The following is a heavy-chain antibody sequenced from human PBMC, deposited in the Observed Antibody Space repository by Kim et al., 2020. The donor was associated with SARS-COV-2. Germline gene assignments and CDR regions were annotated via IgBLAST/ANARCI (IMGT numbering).Heavy chain of an antibody. CDR2: IYYSGST. J-gene: IGHJ5*02. V-gene: IGHV4-39*07. Sequence: SETLSLTCTVSGGSISSSSYYWGWIRQPPGKGLEWIGSIYYSGSTYYNPSLKSRVTISIDTSKNQFSLKLSSVTAADTAVYYCARDSGGTYDILTGKFDPWGQGNLVTVSS. CDR3: ARDSGGTYDILTGKFDP. D-gene: IGHD3-9*01. CDR1: GGSISSSSYY.